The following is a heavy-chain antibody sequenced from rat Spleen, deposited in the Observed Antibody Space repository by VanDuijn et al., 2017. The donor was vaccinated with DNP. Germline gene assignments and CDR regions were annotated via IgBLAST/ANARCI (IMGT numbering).Heavy chain of an antibody. J-gene: IGHJ4*01. V-gene: IGHV3-1*01. Sequence: EVQLQESGPGLVKPSQSLSLTCSVTGYSITSNYWGWIRKFPGNKMEWIGHISYSGSTSYNPSLKSRISITRDTSKNQFFLQLNSVTTEDTATYYCASYRGSMDAWSQGASVTVSS. CDR3: ASYRGSMDA. CDR2: ISYSGST. CDR1: GYSITSNY.